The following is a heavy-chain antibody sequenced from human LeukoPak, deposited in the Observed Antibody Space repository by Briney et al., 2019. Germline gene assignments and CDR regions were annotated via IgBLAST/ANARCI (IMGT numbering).Heavy chain of an antibody. V-gene: IGHV4-61*02. CDR2: IYTSGST. CDR1: GGTISSGSYYY. CDR3: ASEFST. D-gene: IGHD3-3*01. J-gene: IGHJ5*02. Sequence: PSQTLSLTCTVSGGTISSGSYYYWSWIRQPAGKGLEWIGRIYTSGSTNYNPSLKSRVTMSLDTSKNQFSLKLTSVTAADTAVYYCASEFSTWGQGTLVTVPS.